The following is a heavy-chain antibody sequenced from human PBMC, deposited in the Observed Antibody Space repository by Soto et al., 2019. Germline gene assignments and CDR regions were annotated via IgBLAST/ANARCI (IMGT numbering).Heavy chain of an antibody. CDR2: IYYSGST. CDR1: GGSISSGDYY. J-gene: IGHJ4*02. V-gene: IGHV4-30-4*01. Sequence: PSETLSLTCTVSGGSISSGDYYWSWIRQPPGKGLEWIGYIYYSGSTYYNPSLKSRVTISVDTSKNQFSLKLSSVTAADTAVYYCARVGGFGATTIDYWGQGPLVTVSS. CDR3: ARVGGFGATTIDY. D-gene: IGHD3-10*01.